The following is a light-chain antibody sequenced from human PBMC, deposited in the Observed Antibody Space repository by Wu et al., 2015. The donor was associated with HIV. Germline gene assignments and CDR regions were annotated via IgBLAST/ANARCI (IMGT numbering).Light chain of an antibody. CDR1: QSVSSNS. CDR2: DTS. Sequence: EIVLTQSPGTLSLSPGEKATLSCGASQSVSSNSLVWYQHKPGLAPRLLIYDTSSRATGVPDRFSGSGSGTDFTLTISRVEPEDFAVYYCQQFDTSPWTFGQGTKVDI. CDR3: QQFDTSPWT. V-gene: IGKV3D-20*01. J-gene: IGKJ1*01.